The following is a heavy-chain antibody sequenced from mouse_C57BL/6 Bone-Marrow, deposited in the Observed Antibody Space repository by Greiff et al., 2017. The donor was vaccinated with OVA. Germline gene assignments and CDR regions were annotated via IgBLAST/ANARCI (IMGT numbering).Heavy chain of an antibody. V-gene: IGHV1-64*01. CDR2: IHPNSGST. J-gene: IGHJ4*01. CDR3: AKIHLYGSSYEYAMDY. Sequence: QVQLQQPGAELVKPGASVKLSCKASGYTFTSYWMHWVKQRPGQGLEWIGMIHPNSGSTNYNEKFKSKATLTVDKSSSTAYMQLSSLTSEDSAVYYCAKIHLYGSSYEYAMDYWGQGTSVTVSS. D-gene: IGHD1-1*01. CDR1: GYTFTSYW.